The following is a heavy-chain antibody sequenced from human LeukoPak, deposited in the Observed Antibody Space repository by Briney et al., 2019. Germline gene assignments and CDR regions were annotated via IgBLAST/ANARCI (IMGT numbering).Heavy chain of an antibody. V-gene: IGHV3-53*01. CDR2: IYSGGST. Sequence: GGSLRLSCAASGFTVSSNYMSWVRQAPGKGLEWVSVIYSGGSTYYADSVKGRFTISRDNSKNTLYLQVNSLRAEDTAVYYCASRTTLKYYFAYWGQGTLVTVSS. CDR3: ASRTTLKYYFAY. D-gene: IGHD4-17*01. J-gene: IGHJ4*02. CDR1: GFTVSSNY.